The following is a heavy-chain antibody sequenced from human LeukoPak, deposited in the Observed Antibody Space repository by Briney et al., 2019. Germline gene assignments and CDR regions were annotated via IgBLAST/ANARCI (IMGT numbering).Heavy chain of an antibody. D-gene: IGHD4-17*01. CDR2: ISSSGSTI. CDR3: AREDPTAYGDSGAFYI. CDR1: GFTFSDYY. Sequence: PGESLRLSCAAAGFTFSDYYMSWIRQAPGKGLEWVSYISSSGSTIYYADSVKGRFTISRDNAKNSLYLQMNSLRAEDTAVYYCAREDPTAYGDSGAFYIWAQGTMVTVSS. J-gene: IGHJ3*02. V-gene: IGHV3-11*04.